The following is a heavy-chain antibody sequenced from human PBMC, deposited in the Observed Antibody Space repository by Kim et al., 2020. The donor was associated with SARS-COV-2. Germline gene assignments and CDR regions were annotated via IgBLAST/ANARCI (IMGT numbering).Heavy chain of an antibody. V-gene: IGHV3-23*01. D-gene: IGHD3-22*01. Sequence: GGSLRLSCAASGFTFSSYAMSWFRQAPGKGLEWVSAISGSGGSTYYADSVKGRFTISRDNSKNTLYLQMNSLRAEDTAVYYCAKALGAIVVVITDYWGQGTLVTVSS. CDR1: GFTFSSYA. J-gene: IGHJ4*02. CDR2: ISGSGGST. CDR3: AKALGAIVVVITDY.